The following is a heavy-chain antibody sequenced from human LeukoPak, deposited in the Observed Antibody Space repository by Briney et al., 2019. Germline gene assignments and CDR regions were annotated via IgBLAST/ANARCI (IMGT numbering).Heavy chain of an antibody. J-gene: IGHJ4*02. CDR3: ARVPDPIVVLAMYFDY. Sequence: GGSLRLSCAASGFTFSSYWMHWVRQAPGKGLVWVSRINSDGSSTSYADSVKGRFTISRDNAKNTLYLQMNSLRAEDTAVYYCARVPDPIVVLAMYFDYWGQGTLVTVSS. V-gene: IGHV3-74*01. CDR1: GFTFSSYW. D-gene: IGHD2-2*01. CDR2: INSDGSST.